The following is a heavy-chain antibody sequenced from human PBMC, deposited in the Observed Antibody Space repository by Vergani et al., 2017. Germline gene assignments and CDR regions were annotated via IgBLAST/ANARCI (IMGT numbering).Heavy chain of an antibody. V-gene: IGHV2-5*02. D-gene: IGHD2-15*01. CDR1: GFSLTTRGVA. CDR3: THRPDCSVGLCDDDY. J-gene: IGHJ4*02. CDR2: VFWDDDK. Sequence: QITLKESGPTLVKPTQTLTLTCTFSGFSLTTRGVAVGWIRQPPGKALEWLAIVFWDDDKRYSTSLRNRVTITRDTSRNQFVLTMTNIDPVDTATYYCTHRPDCSVGLCDDDYWGQGTLVTVSS.